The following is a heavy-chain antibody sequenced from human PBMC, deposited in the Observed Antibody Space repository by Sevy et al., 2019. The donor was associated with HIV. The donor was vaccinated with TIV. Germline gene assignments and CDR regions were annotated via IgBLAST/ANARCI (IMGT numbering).Heavy chain of an antibody. CDR3: ARDTNYFYVDV. CDR2: IKEDGSVK. V-gene: IGHV3-7*01. Sequence: GGSLRLSCVVSGFTFSNYWMTWVRQAPGKGLEWVANIKEDGSVKSYADSVKGRFTISRDNAKNSLSLQMNSLSAEDTAVYYCARDTNYFYVDVWGKGTTVTVS. J-gene: IGHJ6*03. CDR1: GFTFSNYW. D-gene: IGHD1-1*01.